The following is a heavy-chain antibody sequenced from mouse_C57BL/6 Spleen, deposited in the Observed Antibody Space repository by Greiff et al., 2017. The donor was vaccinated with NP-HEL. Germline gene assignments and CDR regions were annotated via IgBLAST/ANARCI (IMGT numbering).Heavy chain of an antibody. Sequence: VKLVESGPELVKPGASVKISCKASGYAFSSSWMNWVKQRPGKGLEWIGRIYPGDGDTNYNGKFKGKATLTADKSSSTAYMQLSILTSEDSAVYFCATMTTVEGDYFDYWGQGTTLTVSS. V-gene: IGHV1-82*01. CDR2: IYPGDGDT. D-gene: IGHD1-1*01. CDR1: GYAFSSSW. J-gene: IGHJ2*01. CDR3: ATMTTVEGDYFDY.